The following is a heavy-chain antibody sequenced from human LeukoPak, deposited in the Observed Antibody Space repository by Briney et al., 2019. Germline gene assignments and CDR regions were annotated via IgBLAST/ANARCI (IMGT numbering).Heavy chain of an antibody. CDR3: AREAVTTWGYYYYMDV. V-gene: IGHV4-4*07. Sequence: SETLSLTCTVSGGSISSYYWSWIRQPAGKGLEWIGRIYTSGSTNYNPSLKSRVTMSVDTSKNQFSLKLSSVTAADTAVYYCAREAVTTWGYYYYMDVWGKGTTVTISS. D-gene: IGHD4-17*01. CDR1: GGSISSYY. J-gene: IGHJ6*03. CDR2: IYTSGST.